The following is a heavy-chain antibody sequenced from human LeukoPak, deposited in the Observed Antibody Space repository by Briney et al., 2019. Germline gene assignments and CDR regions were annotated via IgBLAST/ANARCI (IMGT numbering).Heavy chain of an antibody. D-gene: IGHD6-13*01. CDR2: INPNSGGT. V-gene: IGHV1-2*02. CDR3: AREEGSSWYPYFDY. J-gene: IGHJ4*02. Sequence: ASVKVSCKASGYTFTGYYMHWVRQAPGQGLEWMGWINPNSGGTNYAQKFQGRVTMTRDTSISTAYMELSRLRSDDTAVYYCAREEGSSWYPYFDYWGQGTLVTVSS. CDR1: GYTFTGYY.